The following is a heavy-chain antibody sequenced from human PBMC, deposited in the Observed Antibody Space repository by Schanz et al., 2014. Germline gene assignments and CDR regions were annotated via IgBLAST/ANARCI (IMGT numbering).Heavy chain of an antibody. Sequence: PGGSLRLSCAASGFTFSDFYMSWIRQAPGKGLEWVSSISSSSSYISYADSVKGRFTISRDNAKNSLYLQMNGLRAEDTAVYYCARLGTGMAVAGSVIDSYYYYMDVWGEGTTVTVSS. CDR3: ARLGTGMAVAGSVIDSYYYYMDV. V-gene: IGHV3-11*06. D-gene: IGHD6-19*01. CDR1: GFTFSDFY. CDR2: ISSSSSYI. J-gene: IGHJ6*03.